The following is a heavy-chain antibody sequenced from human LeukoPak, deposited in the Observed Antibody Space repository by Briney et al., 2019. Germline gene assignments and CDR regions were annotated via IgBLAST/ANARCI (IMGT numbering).Heavy chain of an antibody. CDR1: GGSISGYY. CDR3: ARRVSEVAPTLRNGENWFDP. D-gene: IGHD1-26*01. V-gene: IGHV4-4*07. CDR2: IYTDGGT. J-gene: IGHJ5*02. Sequence: SETLSLTCSASGGSISGYYWNWIRQPAGKGLERIGRIYTDGGTLYNPSLKSRVTMSVDTSKNQFSLKLTSVTAADTAVYYCARRVSEVAPTLRNGENWFDPWGRGTLVTVSS.